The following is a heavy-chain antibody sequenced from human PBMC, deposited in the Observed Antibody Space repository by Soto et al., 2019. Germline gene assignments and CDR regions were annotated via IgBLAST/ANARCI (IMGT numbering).Heavy chain of an antibody. CDR1: GFTFSSYA. D-gene: IGHD6-19*01. Sequence: EVQLLESGGGLVQPGGSLRLSCAASGFTFSSYAMSWVRQAPGKGLEWVSAISGSGGSTYYAASVKGRFTISRDNSQNTLYLQMNSLTAEDTAVYYCAKGVSSGWYPPFYYFDYWGQGTLVTVSS. V-gene: IGHV3-23*01. CDR2: ISGSGGST. CDR3: AKGVSSGWYPPFYYFDY. J-gene: IGHJ4*02.